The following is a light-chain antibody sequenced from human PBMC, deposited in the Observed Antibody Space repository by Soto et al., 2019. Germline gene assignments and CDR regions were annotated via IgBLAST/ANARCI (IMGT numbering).Light chain of an antibody. Sequence: DIQMTQSPSTLSASVGERVTITCLASQSISSWLAWYQQKPGKAPKLLIYDASSLESGVPSRFSGSGSGTEFSLTISRLQPDDFAAYYWQQYNSYSPWTCGQGTKVEIK. J-gene: IGKJ1*01. CDR1: QSISSW. CDR2: DAS. CDR3: QQYNSYSPWT. V-gene: IGKV1-5*01.